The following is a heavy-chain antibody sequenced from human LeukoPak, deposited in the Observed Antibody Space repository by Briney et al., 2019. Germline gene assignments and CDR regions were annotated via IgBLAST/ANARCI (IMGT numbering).Heavy chain of an antibody. CDR2: MNPNSGNT. Sequence: ASVKVSCKASGYTFTSYDINWVRQATGQGLEWMGWMNPNSGNTGFAQKLQGRVTMTTDTSTSTAYMELRSLRSDDTAVYYCARGFSYYYDSSGYYPNWFDPWGQGTLVTVSS. V-gene: IGHV1-8*01. D-gene: IGHD3-22*01. CDR3: ARGFSYYYDSSGYYPNWFDP. J-gene: IGHJ5*02. CDR1: GYTFTSYD.